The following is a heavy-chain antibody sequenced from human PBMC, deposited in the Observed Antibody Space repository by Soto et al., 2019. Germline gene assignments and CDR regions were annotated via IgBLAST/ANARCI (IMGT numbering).Heavy chain of an antibody. CDR1: GFTLSDYW. Sequence: PGGSLRLSCAASGFTLSDYWMHWVRQVPGKGLLWVSRISVDGRDTTYADSVKGRFTISRDNAKNTLYLQMDSLRAEDTAVYYCVRAPEQRPIDYWGHRSLVTVSS. V-gene: IGHV3-74*03. CDR3: VRAPEQRPIDY. CDR2: ISVDGRDT. J-gene: IGHJ4*01. D-gene: IGHD6-19*01.